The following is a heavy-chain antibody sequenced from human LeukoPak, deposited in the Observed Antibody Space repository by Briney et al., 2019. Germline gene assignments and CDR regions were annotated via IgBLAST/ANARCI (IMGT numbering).Heavy chain of an antibody. Sequence: KLWETRSLTCAVFGGPFRGSYWSWFRRPPGRGLEWIGYVFYSGSTNYNPSLQSRVTVSVDTSKNQFSLKLSSVTAADTAVYYCARVSGWKFDPWGQGTLVTVSS. J-gene: IGHJ5*02. V-gene: IGHV4-59*13. CDR2: VFYSGST. CDR1: GGPFRGSY. CDR3: ARVSGWKFDP. D-gene: IGHD6-19*01.